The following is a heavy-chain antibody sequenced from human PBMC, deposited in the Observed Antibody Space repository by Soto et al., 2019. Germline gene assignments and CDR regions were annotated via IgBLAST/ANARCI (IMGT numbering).Heavy chain of an antibody. CDR1: GFTFSSCA. D-gene: IGHD3-3*01. Sequence: QVQLVESGGGVVQPGRSLRLSCAASGFTFSSCAMHWVRQAPGKGLEWVALISSDGSNKYYADSVKGRFTIPRDNSKNTLYLQMNSLRAEDTAVYYCARDKRDLRFLEWSYYFDYWGQGTLVTVSS. J-gene: IGHJ4*02. V-gene: IGHV3-30-3*01. CDR2: ISSDGSNK. CDR3: ARDKRDLRFLEWSYYFDY.